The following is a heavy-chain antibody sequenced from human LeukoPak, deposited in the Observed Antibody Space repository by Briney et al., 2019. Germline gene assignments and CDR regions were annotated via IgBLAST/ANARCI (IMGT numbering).Heavy chain of an antibody. CDR3: ARGFRMVDY. CDR1: GGSISSYY. V-gene: IGHV4-59*01. D-gene: IGHD2-15*01. J-gene: IGHJ4*02. CDR2: IYYSGST. Sequence: SETLSLTCTVSGGSISSYYWSWIRQPPGKGLEWIGYIYYSGSTNYNPSLKSRVTISVDTSKNQFSLKLSSVTAADTAVYYCARGFRMVDYWGQGTLVTVSS.